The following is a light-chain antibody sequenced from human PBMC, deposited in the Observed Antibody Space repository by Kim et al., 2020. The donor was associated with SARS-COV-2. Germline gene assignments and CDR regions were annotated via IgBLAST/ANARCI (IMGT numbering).Light chain of an antibody. Sequence: GERATLSCRASQTVFNNYLAWYQQTPGQPPRLLISGSSSRATGIPDRFSGSGSGTDFTLTISRLEPEDLAVYFCQHYGSSSRTFGQGTKVEIK. V-gene: IGKV3-20*01. CDR3: QHYGSSSRT. CDR1: QTVFNNY. CDR2: GSS. J-gene: IGKJ1*01.